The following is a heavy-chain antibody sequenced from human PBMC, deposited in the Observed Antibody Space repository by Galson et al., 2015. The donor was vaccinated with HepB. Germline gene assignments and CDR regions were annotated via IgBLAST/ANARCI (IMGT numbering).Heavy chain of an antibody. CDR1: GGSISSYY. J-gene: IGHJ6*03. Sequence: SETLSLTCTVSGGSISSYYWSWIRQPPGKGLEWIGYIYYSGSTNYNPSLKSRVTISVDTSKNQFSLKLSSVTAADTAVYYCARESAEDYMDVWGKGTTVTVSS. D-gene: IGHD6-25*01. CDR2: IYYSGST. CDR3: ARESAEDYMDV. V-gene: IGHV4-59*01.